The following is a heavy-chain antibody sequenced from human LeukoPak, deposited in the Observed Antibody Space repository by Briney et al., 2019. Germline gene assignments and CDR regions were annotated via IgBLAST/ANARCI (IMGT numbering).Heavy chain of an antibody. D-gene: IGHD4-17*01. Sequence: GGSLRLSCAASGFTFSSYWMHWVRQPPGKGLVWLSRISTDGRSTNYADSVKGRFTISRDNARNTLYLQMNSLRAEDTAVYYCARDFPPSYGDYDPYYFDYWGQGTLVTVSS. CDR3: ARDFPPSYGDYDPYYFDY. CDR1: GFTFSSYW. J-gene: IGHJ4*02. CDR2: ISTDGRST. V-gene: IGHV3-74*01.